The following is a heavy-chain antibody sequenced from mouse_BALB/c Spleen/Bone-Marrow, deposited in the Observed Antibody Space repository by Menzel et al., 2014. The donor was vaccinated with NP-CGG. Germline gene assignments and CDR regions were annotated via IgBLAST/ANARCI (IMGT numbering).Heavy chain of an antibody. D-gene: IGHD2-14*01. CDR2: IHPNSGNT. CDR3: AGHHRYTYYYEY. J-gene: IGHJ2*01. V-gene: IGHV1S130*01. Sequence: QVQLQQSGSVLVRPGASVKLSCKASGYTFTNSWIHWAKQRPGQGLEWIGEIHPNSGNTNYNEKFKGKVTLTADISSSTAYVDLSSLTSEDSAVHYGAGHHRYTYYYEYGGQGTTLTDTS. CDR1: GYTFTNSW.